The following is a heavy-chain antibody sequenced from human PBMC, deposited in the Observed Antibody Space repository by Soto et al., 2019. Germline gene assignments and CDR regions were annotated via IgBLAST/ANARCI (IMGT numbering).Heavy chain of an antibody. D-gene: IGHD5-12*01. CDR3: ARDRGGYGSYCYYGMDV. CDR1: GFTFSSYA. J-gene: IGHJ6*02. Sequence: QVQLVESGGGVVQPGRSLRLSCAASGFTFSSYAMHWVRQAPGKGLEWVAVISYDGSNKYYADSVKGRFTISRDNSKNTLYLQMNSLRAEDTAVYYCARDRGGYGSYCYYGMDVWGQGTTVTVSS. V-gene: IGHV3-30-3*01. CDR2: ISYDGSNK.